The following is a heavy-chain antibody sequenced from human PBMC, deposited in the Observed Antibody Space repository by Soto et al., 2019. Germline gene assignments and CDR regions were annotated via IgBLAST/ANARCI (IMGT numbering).Heavy chain of an antibody. CDR3: ARHGGYCSSTSCQDAFDI. CDR2: IYPGDSDT. D-gene: IGHD2-2*01. Sequence: ESQKISCKGSRYSFTSYWIGWVHQMPGKGLEWMGIIYPGDSDTRYSPSFQGQVTISADKSISTAYLQWSSLKASDTAMYYCARHGGYCSSTSCQDAFDIWGQGTMVTVSS. V-gene: IGHV5-51*07. CDR1: RYSFTSYW. J-gene: IGHJ3*02.